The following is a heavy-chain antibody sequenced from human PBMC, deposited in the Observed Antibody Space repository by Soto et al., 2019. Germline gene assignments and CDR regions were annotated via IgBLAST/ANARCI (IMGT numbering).Heavy chain of an antibody. CDR1: GGSISSGGYY. Sequence: QVQLQESGPGLVKPSQTLSLSCTVSGGSISSGGYYWTWIRQHPGKGLEWIGYIYYSESAYYNPSLKSRVTISVDTSKSQFSLNLSSVTAADTAVYYCVRDHGRGGYDAFDIWGQGTMVTVSS. J-gene: IGHJ3*02. V-gene: IGHV4-31*03. CDR3: VRDHGRGGYDAFDI. CDR2: IYYSESA. D-gene: IGHD2-15*01.